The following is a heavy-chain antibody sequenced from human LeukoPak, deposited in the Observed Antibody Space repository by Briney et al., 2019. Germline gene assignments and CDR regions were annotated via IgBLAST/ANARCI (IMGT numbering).Heavy chain of an antibody. CDR2: IYYSGST. Sequence: SETLSLTCTVSGGSISSYYWSWIRQPPGKGLEWIGYIYYSGSTNYNPSLKSRVTISVDTSKNQFSLKLSSVTAADTAVYYCARDRAVYSYGFVVRWFDPWGQGTLVTVSS. V-gene: IGHV4-59*01. CDR1: GGSISSYY. D-gene: IGHD5-18*01. CDR3: ARDRAVYSYGFVVRWFDP. J-gene: IGHJ5*02.